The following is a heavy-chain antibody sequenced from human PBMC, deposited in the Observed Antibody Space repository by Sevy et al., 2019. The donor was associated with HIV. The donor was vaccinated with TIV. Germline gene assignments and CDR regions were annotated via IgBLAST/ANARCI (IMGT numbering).Heavy chain of an antibody. CDR2: INHSGST. Sequence: SETLSLTCAVYGGSFSGYYWSWIRQPPGKGLEWIGEINHSGSTNYNPSLKSRVTIQVDTSKNQFFLKLSSVTAADTAVYYCARATKVRGYSYGYWDYWGQGTLVTVSS. CDR1: GGSFSGYY. J-gene: IGHJ4*02. D-gene: IGHD5-18*01. V-gene: IGHV4-34*01. CDR3: ARATKVRGYSYGYWDY.